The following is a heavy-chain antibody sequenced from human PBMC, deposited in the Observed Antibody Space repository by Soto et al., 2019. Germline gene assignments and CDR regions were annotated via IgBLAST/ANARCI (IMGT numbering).Heavy chain of an antibody. CDR1: GYSFSDYH. D-gene: IGHD2-8*01. V-gene: IGHV1-2*04. CDR2: INPKSGGT. J-gene: IGHJ6*02. Sequence: ASVKVSCKASGYSFSDYHIHWVRQAPGQGLEWLGRINPKSGGTSSAQKFQGWVTMTRDTSISTAYMELTRLRSDDTAVYFCARGHSTDCSKGVCSFFYNHEMDVWGPGTTVTVS. CDR3: ARGHSTDCSKGVCSFFYNHEMDV.